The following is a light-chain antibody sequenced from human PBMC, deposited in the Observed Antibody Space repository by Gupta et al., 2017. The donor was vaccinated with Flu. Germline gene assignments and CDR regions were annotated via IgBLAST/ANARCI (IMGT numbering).Light chain of an antibody. CDR1: SSDVGGYNY. CDR2: DVS. V-gene: IGLV2-11*01. J-gene: IGLJ1*01. Sequence: QSALTQPRSVSGPPGQSVTISCTGTSSDVGGYNYVSWYQQHPAKAPKLMIYDVSKRPAAVTGRFSGSKAGNTASLTISAPQGEGEADYYCCSYAGSDTYVFGTGTKVTVL. CDR3: CSYAGSDTYV.